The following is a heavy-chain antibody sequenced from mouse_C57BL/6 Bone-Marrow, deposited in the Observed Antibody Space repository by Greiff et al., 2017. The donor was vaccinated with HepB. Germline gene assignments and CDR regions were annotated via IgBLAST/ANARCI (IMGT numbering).Heavy chain of an antibody. D-gene: IGHD1-1*01. CDR1: GFTFTDYY. CDR3: ARYYYGSSHFDV. V-gene: IGHV7-3*01. J-gene: IGHJ1*03. Sequence: EVQLVESGGGLVQPGGSLSLSCAASGFTFTDYYMSWVRQPPGKALEWLGFIRNKANCYTTEYSASVKGRFTISRDNSQSILYLQMNALRAEDSATYYCARYYYGSSHFDVWGTGTTVTVSS. CDR2: IRNKANCYTT.